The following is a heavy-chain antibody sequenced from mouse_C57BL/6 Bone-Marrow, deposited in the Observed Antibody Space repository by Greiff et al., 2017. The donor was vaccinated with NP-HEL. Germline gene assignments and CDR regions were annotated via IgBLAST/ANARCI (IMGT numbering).Heavy chain of an antibody. CDR3: ARGYRLDY. CDR2: ISDGGSYT. V-gene: IGHV5-4*01. D-gene: IGHD1-1*01. Sequence: EVQLVESGGGLVKPGGSLKLSCAASGFTFSSYAMSWVRQTPEKRLEWVATISDGGSYTYYPDNVKGRFTISRDNAKNNLYLQMSHLKSEDTAMYYCARGYRLDYWGQGTTLTVSS. J-gene: IGHJ2*01. CDR1: GFTFSSYA.